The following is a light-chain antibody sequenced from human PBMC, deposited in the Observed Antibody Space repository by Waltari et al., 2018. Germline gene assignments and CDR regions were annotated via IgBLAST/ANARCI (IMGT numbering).Light chain of an antibody. CDR2: YAN. V-gene: IGKV1-17*01. Sequence: DIQMSQSPSSLPASVGDRVTITCRASEDILIHLNWYQQKPGKAPELLIYYANTLATGVPSRFSGSGSGTEFTLTISSLQPEDFAVYYCQQGHGHPRTFGQGTNVEIK. J-gene: IGKJ1*01. CDR3: QQGHGHPRT. CDR1: EDILIH.